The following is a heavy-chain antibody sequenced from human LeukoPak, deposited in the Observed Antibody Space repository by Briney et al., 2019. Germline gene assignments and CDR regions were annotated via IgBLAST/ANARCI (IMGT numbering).Heavy chain of an antibody. D-gene: IGHD3-3*01. V-gene: IGHV4-34*01. CDR3: ARVPLRFLEPFDY. J-gene: IGHJ4*02. CDR1: GGSFIGYY. Sequence: PSETLSLTCAVYGGSFIGYYWSWIRQPPGKGLEWIGEINHSGGANYNPSLKSRVTISADASKSQFSLKLGSVTAADTAVYYCARVPLRFLEPFDYWGQGTLVTVSS. CDR2: INHSGGA.